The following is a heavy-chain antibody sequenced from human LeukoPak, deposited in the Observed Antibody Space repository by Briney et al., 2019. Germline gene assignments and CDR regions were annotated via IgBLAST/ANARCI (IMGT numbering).Heavy chain of an antibody. Sequence: SETLSLTCTVSGGSISSYYWSWIRQPPGKGLEWIGYIYYSGSTNYNPSLKSRVTISVDTSKNQFSLKLSSVTAADTAVYYCARGRPVTMVRGVKNWFDPWGQGTLVTVSS. CDR1: GGSISSYY. CDR2: IYYSGST. CDR3: ARGRPVTMVRGVKNWFDP. D-gene: IGHD3-10*01. V-gene: IGHV4-59*12. J-gene: IGHJ5*02.